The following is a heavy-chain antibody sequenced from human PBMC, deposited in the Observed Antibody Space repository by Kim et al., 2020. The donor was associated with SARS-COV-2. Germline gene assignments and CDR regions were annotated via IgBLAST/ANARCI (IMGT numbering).Heavy chain of an antibody. Sequence: GGSLRLSCAASGFTFGDYAMHWVRQAPGKGLEWVSGISWNSGSIGYADSVKGRFTISRDNAKNSLYLQMNSLRAEDTALYYCAKDLAAAAASSHWGQGTLVTVSS. CDR1: GFTFGDYA. D-gene: IGHD6-13*01. CDR2: ISWNSGSI. J-gene: IGHJ4*02. CDR3: AKDLAAAAASSH. V-gene: IGHV3-9*01.